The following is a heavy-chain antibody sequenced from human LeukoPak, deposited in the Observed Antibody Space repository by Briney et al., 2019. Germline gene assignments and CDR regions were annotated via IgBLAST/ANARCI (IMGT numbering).Heavy chain of an antibody. CDR3: ARGPSSVVTAANWFDP. Sequence: SVKVSCKASGGTFSSYAISWVRQAPGQGLEWMGRIISIFGIANYAQKFQGRVTITADKSTSTAYMELSSLRSEDTAVYYCARGPSSVVTAANWFDPWGQGTLVTVSS. V-gene: IGHV1-69*04. CDR1: GGTFSSYA. D-gene: IGHD2-21*02. CDR2: IISIFGIA. J-gene: IGHJ5*02.